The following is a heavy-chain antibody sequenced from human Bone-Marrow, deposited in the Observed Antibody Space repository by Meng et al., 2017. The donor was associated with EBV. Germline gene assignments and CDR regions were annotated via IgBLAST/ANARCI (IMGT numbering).Heavy chain of an antibody. Sequence: VHRVRSGAYVTKPGASVNVSCKASGYTFTSYGISWVGQAPGQGLEWMGWISAYNGNTNYAQKLQGRVTMTTDTSTSTAYMELRSLRSDDTAVYYCARGGDIVVVVAAPGYYYYGMDVWGQGTTVTVSS. CDR2: ISAYNGNT. J-gene: IGHJ6*02. D-gene: IGHD2-15*01. V-gene: IGHV1-18*01. CDR1: GYTFTSYG. CDR3: ARGGDIVVVVAAPGYYYYGMDV.